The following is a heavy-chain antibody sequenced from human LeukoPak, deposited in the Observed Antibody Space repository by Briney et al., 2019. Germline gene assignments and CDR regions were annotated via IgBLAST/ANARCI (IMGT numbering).Heavy chain of an antibody. D-gene: IGHD3-9*01. CDR1: GFTFSSYE. J-gene: IGHJ6*03. CDR3: ARVNDILTGYYMDV. Sequence: GGSLRLSCAASGFTFSSYEMNWVRQAPGRGLEWVSSISSSSSYIYYADSVKGRFTISRDNAKNSLYLQMNSLRAEDTAVYYCARVNDILTGYYMDVWGKGTTVTVSS. CDR2: ISSSSSYI. V-gene: IGHV3-21*01.